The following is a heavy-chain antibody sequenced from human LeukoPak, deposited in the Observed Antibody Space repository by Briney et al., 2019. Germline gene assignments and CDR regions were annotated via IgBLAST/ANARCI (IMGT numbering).Heavy chain of an antibody. CDR2: INPDSGVT. Sequence: ASVKVSCKASAYTFTDYYMFWVRQAPGQGLEWLGWINPDSGVTNYAQKFQGRVTMTRDTSVSTAYLELNGLRSDDTAVYYCARPASVHTNWFDPWGQGTLVTVSS. V-gene: IGHV1-2*02. CDR1: AYTFTDYY. CDR3: ARPASVHTNWFDP. J-gene: IGHJ5*02.